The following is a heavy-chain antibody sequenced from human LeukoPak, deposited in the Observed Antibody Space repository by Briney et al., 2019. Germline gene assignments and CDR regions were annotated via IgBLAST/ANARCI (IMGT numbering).Heavy chain of an antibody. CDR2: IGQDGTEK. D-gene: IGHD2-2*01. V-gene: IGHV3-7*01. CDR3: ARGYCSGTSCFGAFDI. J-gene: IGHJ3*02. CDR1: GFNFSSHW. Sequence: GGSLRLSCAACGFNFSSHWMSWVRQAPGKGLEWVANIGQDGTEKNYVDFVKGRFTISRDNAKNSLYLQMSSLRAEDTAVYHCARGYCSGTSCFGAFDIWGQGTMVPVSS.